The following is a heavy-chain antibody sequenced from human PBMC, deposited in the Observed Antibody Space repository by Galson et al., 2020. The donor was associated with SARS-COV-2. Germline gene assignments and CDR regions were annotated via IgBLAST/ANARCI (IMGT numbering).Heavy chain of an antibody. CDR2: ISHDGRIE. CDR1: GFTFTNSA. D-gene: IGHD1-26*01. CDR3: ARDVSGGASDI. J-gene: IGHJ3*02. Sequence: GGSLRLSCAASGFTFTNSAIHWVRQAPGKGLEWVAVISHDGRIEVYADSVKGRFTISRDNSENMLFLQMDSLRADDTAVYYCARDVSGGASDIWGQGTMVTVSS. V-gene: IGHV3-30*04.